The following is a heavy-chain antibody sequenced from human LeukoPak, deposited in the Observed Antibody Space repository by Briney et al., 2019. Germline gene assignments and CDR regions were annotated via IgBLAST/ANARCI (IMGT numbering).Heavy chain of an antibody. J-gene: IGHJ6*02. CDR2: IYTSGST. V-gene: IGHV4-4*07. CDR1: GGSISSYY. Sequence: SETLSLICTVSGGSISSYYWSWIRQPAGKGLEWIGRIYTSGSTNYNPSLESRVTMSVDTSKNQFSLKLSSVTAADTAVYYCARDRGYGDHIRHDGMDVWGQGTAVTVSS. D-gene: IGHD4-17*01. CDR3: ARDRGYGDHIRHDGMDV.